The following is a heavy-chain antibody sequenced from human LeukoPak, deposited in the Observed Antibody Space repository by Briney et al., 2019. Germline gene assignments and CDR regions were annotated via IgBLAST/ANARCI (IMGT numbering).Heavy chain of an antibody. J-gene: IGHJ6*03. CDR3: ASQRVVTYYYYMDV. CDR2: IYTSGST. CDR1: GGSISSGSYY. V-gene: IGHV4-61*02. D-gene: IGHD2-21*02. Sequence: SETLSLTCTVSGGSISSGSYYWSWTRQPAGKGLEWIGRIYTSGSTNYNPSLKSRVTISVDTSKNQFSLKLSSVTAADTAVYYCASQRVVTYYYYMDVWGKGTTVTVSS.